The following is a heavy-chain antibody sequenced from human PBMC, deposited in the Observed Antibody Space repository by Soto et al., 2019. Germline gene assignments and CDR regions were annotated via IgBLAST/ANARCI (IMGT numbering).Heavy chain of an antibody. J-gene: IGHJ4*02. CDR1: GYTFTSYG. V-gene: IGHV1-18*01. CDR2: ISAYNGNT. Sequence: QVQLVQSEVEVKKPGPSVKVSCKPSGYTFTSYGISWLRQAPGQGLGWMGWISAYNGNTKYGQKLQGRVTTTTETSTSTAYREVRRRRSDETAVYYCARDLGWSYYAPVDYWGQGTLVIVSS. D-gene: IGHD1-26*01. CDR3: ARDLGWSYYAPVDY.